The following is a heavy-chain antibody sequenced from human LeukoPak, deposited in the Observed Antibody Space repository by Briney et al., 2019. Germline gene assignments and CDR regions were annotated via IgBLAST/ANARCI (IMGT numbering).Heavy chain of an antibody. D-gene: IGHD4-11*01. V-gene: IGHV3-23*01. J-gene: IGHJ4*02. Sequence: GGSLRLSCAASGFTFDDYGMSWVRQAPGKGLEWVSAISGSGGSTYYADSVKGRFTISRDNSKNTLYLQMNSLRAEDTAVYYCAKESTTVTFRIDYWGQGTLVTVSS. CDR2: ISGSGGST. CDR3: AKESTTVTFRIDY. CDR1: GFTFDDYG.